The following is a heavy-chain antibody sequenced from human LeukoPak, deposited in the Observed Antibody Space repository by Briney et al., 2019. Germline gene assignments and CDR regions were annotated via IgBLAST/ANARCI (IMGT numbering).Heavy chain of an antibody. CDR2: IYYSGST. Sequence: SETLSLTCTVSGGSISSYYWSWIRQPPGKGLEWIGYIYYSGSTNYKPSLKSRVTISVDTSKNQFSLKLSSVTAADTAVYYCAGWNYDFWSGYRFDPWGQGTLVTVSS. J-gene: IGHJ5*02. CDR3: AGWNYDFWSGYRFDP. CDR1: GGSISSYY. D-gene: IGHD3-3*01. V-gene: IGHV4-59*01.